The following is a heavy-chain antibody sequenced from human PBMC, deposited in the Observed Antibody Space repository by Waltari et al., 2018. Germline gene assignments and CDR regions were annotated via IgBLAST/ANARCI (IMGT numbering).Heavy chain of an antibody. CDR1: GFTFSAYW. Sequence: EVQLVESGGGLVQPGGSLRLSCAASGFTFSAYWMHWVRQAPGEGLVSVSQINTYGTITSYADSVKDRFTISRDNAKNTLFLQMNSLRAEDTAVYYCVLFSSDFLGDCWGQGTLVTVSS. V-gene: IGHV3-74*01. CDR2: INTYGTIT. CDR3: VLFSSDFLGDC. J-gene: IGHJ4*02. D-gene: IGHD6-25*01.